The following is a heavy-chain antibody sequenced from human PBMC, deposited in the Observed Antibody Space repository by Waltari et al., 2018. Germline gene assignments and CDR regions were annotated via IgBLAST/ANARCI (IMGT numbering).Heavy chain of an antibody. V-gene: IGHV3-23*01. D-gene: IGHD3-9*01. Sequence: EVQLLESGGGLVQPGGSLRLPWTASGFTFRLYAISWARQVPGKGLEWVSAITGSGDSTHYAESVKGRFTISRDNSKNTLYLQMNSLRAEDTAIYYCAKDWRRLLEYLDWLLFALDDWGQGSLVTVSS. J-gene: IGHJ4*02. CDR1: GFTFRLYA. CDR2: ITGSGDST. CDR3: AKDWRRLLEYLDWLLFALDD.